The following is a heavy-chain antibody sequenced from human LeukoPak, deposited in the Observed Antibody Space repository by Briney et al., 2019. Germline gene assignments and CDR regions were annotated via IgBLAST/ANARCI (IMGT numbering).Heavy chain of an antibody. D-gene: IGHD4-17*01. CDR2: IYSGGST. J-gene: IGHJ4*02. V-gene: IGHV3-66*01. CDR1: GFTVSSNY. CDR3: ARVGYGDYLYFDY. Sequence: PGGSLRLSCAASGFTVSSNYMSWVRQAPGKGLEWVSVIYSGGSTYYADSVKGRFTISRDNSKNTLYIQMNSLRAEDTAVYYCARVGYGDYLYFDYGGQGTLVTVSS.